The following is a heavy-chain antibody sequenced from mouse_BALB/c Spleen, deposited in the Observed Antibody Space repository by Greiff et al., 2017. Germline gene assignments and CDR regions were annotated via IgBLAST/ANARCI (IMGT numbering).Heavy chain of an antibody. CDR1: GFTFSSFG. CDR2: ISSGSSTI. J-gene: IGHJ4*01. CDR3: ARGKDYYGSSIYAMDY. V-gene: IGHV5-17*02. D-gene: IGHD1-1*01. Sequence: EVNLVESGGGLVQPGGSRKLSCAASGFTFSSFGMHWVRQAPEKGLEWVAYISSGSSTIYYADTVKGRFTISRDNPKNTLFLQMTSLRSEDTAMYYCARGKDYYGSSIYAMDYWGQGTSVTVSS.